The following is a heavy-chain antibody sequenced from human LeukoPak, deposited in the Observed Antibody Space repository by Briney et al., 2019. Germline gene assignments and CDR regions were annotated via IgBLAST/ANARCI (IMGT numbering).Heavy chain of an antibody. Sequence: PGGSLRLSCAASGFTFSSYSMNWVRQAPGKGLEWVSSISSSSSYIYYADSVKGRFTISRDNAKNSLYLQMNSLRAEDTAVYYCARVNSGSYCLDYWGQGTLVTVSS. CDR1: GFTFSSYS. J-gene: IGHJ4*02. CDR2: ISSSSSYI. V-gene: IGHV3-21*01. D-gene: IGHD1-26*01. CDR3: ARVNSGSYCLDY.